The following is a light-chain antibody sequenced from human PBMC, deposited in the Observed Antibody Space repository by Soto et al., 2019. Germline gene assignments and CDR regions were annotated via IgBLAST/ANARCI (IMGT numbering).Light chain of an antibody. V-gene: IGKV1-5*03. J-gene: IGKJ1*01. CDR3: QQYNTYSRT. CDR2: EGS. Sequence: DIQMTQSPSTLSASVGDRVTITCRASQSISSWLAWYQQKPGEAPKLLIYEGSTSARGVPSRFSGSGSGTEFTLTISSLQPDDFATFYCQQYNTYSRTFGQGTKVEVK. CDR1: QSISSW.